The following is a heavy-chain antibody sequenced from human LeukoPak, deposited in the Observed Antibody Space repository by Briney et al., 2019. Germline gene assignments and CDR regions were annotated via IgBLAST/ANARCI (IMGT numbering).Heavy chain of an antibody. D-gene: IGHD4-23*01. V-gene: IGHV4-4*02. CDR2: ILHSGST. CDR1: GGSISSYNW. CDR3: LYGGNSGDWVY. J-gene: IGHJ4*02. Sequence: SETLSLTCAVSGGSISSYNWWSWVRPSPGKGLEWIGEILHSGSTNYNPSLKSRVTMSVDKSKNQFSLKLNSVTAADTAVYYCLYGGNSGDWVYWGQGTLVTVSS.